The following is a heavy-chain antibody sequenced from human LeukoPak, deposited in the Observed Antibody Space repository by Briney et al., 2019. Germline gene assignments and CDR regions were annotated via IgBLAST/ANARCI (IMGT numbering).Heavy chain of an antibody. J-gene: IGHJ6*03. CDR3: ARGLVKRFLESPYYMDV. D-gene: IGHD3-3*01. V-gene: IGHV4-59*01. CDR1: GGSISSYY. Sequence: PSETLSLTCTVSGGSISSYYWSWIRQPPGKGLEWIGYIYYSGSTNYNPSLKSRVTISVDTSKNQFSLKLSSVTAADTAVYYCARGLVKRFLESPYYMDVWGKGTTVTVSS. CDR2: IYYSGST.